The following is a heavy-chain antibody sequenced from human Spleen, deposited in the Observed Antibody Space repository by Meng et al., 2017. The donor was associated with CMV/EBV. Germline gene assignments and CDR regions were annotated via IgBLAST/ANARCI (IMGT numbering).Heavy chain of an antibody. CDR2: ISGDGDTT. D-gene: IGHD2-2*01. V-gene: IGHV3-23*01. CDR1: GFTFSSYA. Sequence: GESLKISCAASGFTFSSYAMSWVRQAPGKGLEWVSVISGDGDTTYYADSVKGRFTISRDNSKNTLYLQLNSLRAEDTAVYYCARDQGRVVVVPAAMLNYWGQGTLVTVSS. CDR3: ARDQGRVVVVPAAMLNY. J-gene: IGHJ4*02.